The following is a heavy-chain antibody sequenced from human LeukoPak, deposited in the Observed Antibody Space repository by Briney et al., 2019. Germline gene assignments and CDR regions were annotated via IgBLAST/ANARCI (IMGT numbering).Heavy chain of an antibody. V-gene: IGHV3-30-3*01. CDR2: ISYDGSNK. Sequence: PGGSLRLSCAASGFTFSSYAMHWVRQAPGKGLEWEAVISYDGSNKYYADSVKGRFTISRDNSKNTLYLQMNSLRAEDAAVYYCARFSAAEDAFDIWGQGTMVTVSS. CDR3: ARFSAAEDAFDI. CDR1: GFTFSSYA. J-gene: IGHJ3*02. D-gene: IGHD6-13*01.